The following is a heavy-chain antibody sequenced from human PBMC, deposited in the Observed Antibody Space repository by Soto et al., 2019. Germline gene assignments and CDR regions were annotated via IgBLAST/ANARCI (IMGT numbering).Heavy chain of an antibody. D-gene: IGHD2-2*01. J-gene: IGHJ4*02. V-gene: IGHV1-18*01. CDR3: ARDPPTTKKYCSSTSCFSFDY. CDR2: ISAYNGNT. Sequence: ASVKVSCKASGYTFTSYGSSWVRQAPGQGLEWMGWISAYNGNTNYAQKLQGRVTMTTDTSTSTAYMELRSLRSDDTAVYYCARDPPTTKKYCSSTSCFSFDYWGQGTLVTVSS. CDR1: GYTFTSYG.